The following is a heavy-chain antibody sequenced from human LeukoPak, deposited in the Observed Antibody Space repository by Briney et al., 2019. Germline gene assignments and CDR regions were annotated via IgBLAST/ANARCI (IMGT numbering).Heavy chain of an antibody. CDR1: GGSISRYY. Sequence: AETLSLTCTVSGGSISRYYWSWIRQPPGKGLEWIGYIYYSGTTNYNPSLKSRVTISVDTSKNQFSLKLSSVTAADTAVYYCARVNGYCSSTGCSAKYYYYYGMDVWGQGTTVTVSS. CDR3: ARVNGYCSSTGCSAKYYYYYGMDV. J-gene: IGHJ6*02. V-gene: IGHV4-59*01. CDR2: IYYSGTT. D-gene: IGHD2-2*01.